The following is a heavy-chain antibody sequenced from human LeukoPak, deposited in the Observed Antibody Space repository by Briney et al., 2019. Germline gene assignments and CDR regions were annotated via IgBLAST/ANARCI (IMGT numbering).Heavy chain of an antibody. D-gene: IGHD3-10*01. CDR3: ARSRQASGLFNS. CDR1: GGSISSSSYY. V-gene: IGHV4-39*07. Sequence: SETLSLTCTVSGGSISSSSYYWGWSRQPPGKGLEWIGCIYDRGPAYYNPSLKSRFTISVDRPKNQFFLNVTSLTAADTAVYYCARSRQASGLFNSWGQGTLVVVSS. J-gene: IGHJ5*01. CDR2: IYDRGPA.